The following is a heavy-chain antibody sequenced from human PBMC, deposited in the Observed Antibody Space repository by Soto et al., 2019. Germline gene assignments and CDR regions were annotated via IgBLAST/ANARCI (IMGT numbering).Heavy chain of an antibody. CDR3: VESGGAADY. CDR2: IQQDGSER. J-gene: IGHJ4*02. D-gene: IGHD2-8*02. CDR1: GFTFSSYA. Sequence: GGSLRLSCAASGFTFSSYAMSWVRQAPGKGLEWVANIQQDGSERHYGGSVKGRFTISRDNAKNSLYLQMNSLRAEDTAVYYCVESGGAADYWGQGTLVTVSS. V-gene: IGHV3-7*03.